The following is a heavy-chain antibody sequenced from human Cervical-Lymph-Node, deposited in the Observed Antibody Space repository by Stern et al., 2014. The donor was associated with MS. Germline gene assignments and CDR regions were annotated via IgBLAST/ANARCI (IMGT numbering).Heavy chain of an antibody. J-gene: IGHJ4*02. Sequence: VQLVESGAELEKPGASVKVSCKASGYTFTAHYMHWVRQDPGQGLEWMACLYPNDGGTKYAPKFQGRVTMTRDTSTSTAYMELSGLRSDDTAVYFCARGTGSSWFDYWGQGTLVTVSS. V-gene: IGHV1-2*02. CDR1: GYTFTAHY. CDR3: ARGTGSSWFDY. D-gene: IGHD6-13*01. CDR2: LYPNDGGT.